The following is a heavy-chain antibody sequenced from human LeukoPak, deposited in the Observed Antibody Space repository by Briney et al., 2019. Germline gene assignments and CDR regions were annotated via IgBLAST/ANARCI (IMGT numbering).Heavy chain of an antibody. CDR2: IYSGGNT. V-gene: IGHV3-53*01. D-gene: IGHD3-10*01. J-gene: IGHJ5*02. CDR1: GFTVSSNY. CDR3: AKVGVGSTWFDP. Sequence: GGSLRLSCAASGFTVSSNYMSWVRQAPGKGLEWVSVIYSGGNTYYADSVKGRFTISRDNSKNTLYLQMNSLRAEDSAMYYCAKVGVGSTWFDPWGQGTLVTVSS.